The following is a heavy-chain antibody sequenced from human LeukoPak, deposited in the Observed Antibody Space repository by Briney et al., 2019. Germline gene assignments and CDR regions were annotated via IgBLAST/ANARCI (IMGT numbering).Heavy chain of an antibody. CDR1: GVAISRGGYA. CDR3: ARSWRYYDSSGYYYGWYFDL. CDR2: IYHSGTT. D-gene: IGHD3-22*01. V-gene: IGHV4-30-2*05. J-gene: IGHJ2*01. Sequence: SETLSLTCAVSGVAISRGGYAWNWIRQPPGKGLEWIAYIYHSGTTYYNPSLKSRATISVDTSKNQFSLKLSSVTAADTAVYYCARSWRYYDSSGYYYGWYFDLWGRGTLVTVSS.